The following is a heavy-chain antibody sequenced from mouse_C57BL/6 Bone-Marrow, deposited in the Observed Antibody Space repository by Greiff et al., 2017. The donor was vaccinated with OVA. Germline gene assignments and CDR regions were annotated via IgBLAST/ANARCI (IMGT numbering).Heavy chain of an antibody. D-gene: IGHD1-1*01. V-gene: IGHV1-69*01. CDR1: GYTFTSYW. Sequence: QVQLQQPGAELVMPGASVKLSCKASGYTFTSYWMHWVKQRPGQGLEWIGEIDPSDSYTNYNQKFKGKSTLTVDKSSSTAYMQLSSLTSEDSAVYYCARYHYYGSTLYCFDYWGQGTTLTVSS. CDR2: IDPSDSYT. CDR3: ARYHYYGSTLYCFDY. J-gene: IGHJ2*01.